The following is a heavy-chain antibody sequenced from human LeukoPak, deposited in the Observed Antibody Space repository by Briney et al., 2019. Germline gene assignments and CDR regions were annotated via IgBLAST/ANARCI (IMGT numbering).Heavy chain of an antibody. CDR2: ISSSSSHI. D-gene: IGHD1-14*01. V-gene: IGHV3-21*06. CDR1: CS. J-gene: IGHJ3*01. CDR3: ARVTRNSGVFDV. Sequence: CSMIWGRQAPGKGLEWVSSISSSSSHIYYTDSLMGRFTVSRDNAKSSLDLQMNSLRVEDTAVYYCARVTRNSGVFDVWGQGTMVTVSS.